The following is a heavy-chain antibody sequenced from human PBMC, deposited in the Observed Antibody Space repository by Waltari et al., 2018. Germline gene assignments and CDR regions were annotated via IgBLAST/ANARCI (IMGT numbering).Heavy chain of an antibody. CDR1: GGSISSYY. CDR3: ARGGEQQLVLPWY. J-gene: IGHJ4*02. CDR2: IYYSGST. Sequence: QVQLQESGPGLVKPSETLSLTCTVSGGSISSYYWSWIRQPPGKGLEWIGYIYYSGSTNYNPSLKSRVTISVDTSKNQFSLKLSSVTAADTAVYYCARGGEQQLVLPWYWGQGTLVTVSS. D-gene: IGHD6-13*01. V-gene: IGHV4-59*01.